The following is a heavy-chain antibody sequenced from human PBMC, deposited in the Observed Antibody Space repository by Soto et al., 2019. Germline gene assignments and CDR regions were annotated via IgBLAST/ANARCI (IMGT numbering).Heavy chain of an antibody. CDR2: FYHSGNS. V-gene: IGHV4-59*01. Sequence: PSETLSLTCSVSGGSIRSYYWRWIRDSPEKGLEWIGYFYHSGNSNYNPSLKSRVTISVDTSKNQLSLSLRSVTAADTAVYFCARISSVDPYGYVNGGLDVWGQGTTVTVSS. J-gene: IGHJ6*02. CDR3: ARISSVDPYGYVNGGLDV. D-gene: IGHD5-18*01. CDR1: GGSIRSYY.